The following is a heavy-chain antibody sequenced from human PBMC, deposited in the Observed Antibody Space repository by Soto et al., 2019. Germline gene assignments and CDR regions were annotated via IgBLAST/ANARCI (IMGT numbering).Heavy chain of an antibody. CDR1: GFTFSSSG. J-gene: IGHJ4*02. Sequence: SVKVSCKASGFTFSSSGIHWVRQARGQRLEWIGWIIVGSGNTNYAQKFQGRVTMTTDTSTNTAYMELRSLRSDDTAVYYCALGPQYYFDYWGQGTLVTVSS. CDR2: IIVGSGNT. V-gene: IGHV1-58*02. D-gene: IGHD6-19*01. CDR3: ALGPQYYFDY.